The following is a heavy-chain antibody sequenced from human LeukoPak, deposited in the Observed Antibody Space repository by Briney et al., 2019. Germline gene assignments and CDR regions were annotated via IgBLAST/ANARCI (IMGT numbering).Heavy chain of an antibody. J-gene: IGHJ4*02. Sequence: GGSLRLSSTASGFTFGYYAMSWVRQAPGKGLEWVGFIRSKAYGGTTEYAASVKGRFTIARDDSKSIAYLQMNSLKTEDTAVYYCTRDRPQDYYYSSGYYYPPLSDYWGQGTLATVSS. CDR3: TRDRPQDYYYSSGYYYPPLSDY. CDR1: GFTFGYYA. CDR2: IRSKAYGGTT. D-gene: IGHD3-22*01. V-gene: IGHV3-49*04.